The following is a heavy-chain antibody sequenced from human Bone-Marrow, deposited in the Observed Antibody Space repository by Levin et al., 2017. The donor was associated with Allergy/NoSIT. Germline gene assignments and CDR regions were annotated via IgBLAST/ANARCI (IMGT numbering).Heavy chain of an antibody. CDR3: ARVERVFGKLVYFDY. V-gene: IGHV5-51*01. Sequence: LGESLKISCQGSGFSFTTYWIGWVRQMPGKGLEWMGIIYTRDSDAKHSPSFQGQVTMSVDKSSSTAYLQWRSLKASDSGIDYCARVERVFGKLVYFDYWGQGTLVSVSS. CDR2: IYTRDSDA. J-gene: IGHJ4*02. D-gene: IGHD3-10*02. CDR1: GFSFTTYW.